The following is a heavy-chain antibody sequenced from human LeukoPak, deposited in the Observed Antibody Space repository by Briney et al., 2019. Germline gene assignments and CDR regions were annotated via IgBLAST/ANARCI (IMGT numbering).Heavy chain of an antibody. J-gene: IGHJ6*04. CDR2: ISNSDGNT. CDR1: GFTFSSYA. CDR3: AELGITMIGGV. Sequence: GGSLRLSCIASGFTFSSYAMSWVRQAPGKGLEWASTISNSDGNTYYADSVKGRLTISRDNSKNTLYLQMNSLRAEDTAVYYCAELGITMIGGVWGKGTTVTISS. D-gene: IGHD3-10*02. V-gene: IGHV3-23*01.